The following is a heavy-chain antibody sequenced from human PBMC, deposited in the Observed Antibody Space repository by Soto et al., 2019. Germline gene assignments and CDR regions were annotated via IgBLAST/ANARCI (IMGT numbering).Heavy chain of an antibody. CDR3: ARDRVESGYPEYFQH. D-gene: IGHD3-22*01. Sequence: EVQLVESGGGLIQPGGSLRLSCAASGFTVSSNYMSWVRQAPGKGLEWVSVIYSGGSTYYADSLKGRFTISRDNSKNTLYLQMNSLRAEDMAVYYCARDRVESGYPEYFQHWGQGTLVTVSS. CDR2: IYSGGST. J-gene: IGHJ1*01. V-gene: IGHV3-53*01. CDR1: GFTVSSNY.